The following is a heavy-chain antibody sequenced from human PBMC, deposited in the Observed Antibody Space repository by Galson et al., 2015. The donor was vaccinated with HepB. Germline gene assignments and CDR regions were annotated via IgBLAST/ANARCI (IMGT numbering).Heavy chain of an antibody. CDR3: ARDGLGGSSWNTYYFGMDV. CDR1: GFALSSYS. CDR2: ISSSSSTI. Sequence: SLRLSCAASGFALSSYSMNWVRQAPGKGLEWVAYISSSSSTIYSAESVKGRLTISRDNAKNSLYLQVNSPRAEDTAVYYCARDGLGGSSWNTYYFGMDVWGQGTTVTVSS. D-gene: IGHD6-13*01. J-gene: IGHJ6*02. V-gene: IGHV3-48*01.